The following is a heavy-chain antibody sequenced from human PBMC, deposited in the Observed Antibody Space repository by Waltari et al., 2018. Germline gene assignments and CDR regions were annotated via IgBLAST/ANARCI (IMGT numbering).Heavy chain of an antibody. CDR3: ARGDYYGSGSLAGGGDAFDI. V-gene: IGHV3-30*04. CDR2: ISYDGSNK. Sequence: QVQLVESGGGVVQPGRSLRLSCAASGFTFSSYAMHWVRQAPGKGLEWVAVISYDGSNKYYADSVKGRFTISRDNSKNTLYLQMNSLRAEDTAVYYCARGDYYGSGSLAGGGDAFDIWGQGTMVTVSS. CDR1: GFTFSSYA. D-gene: IGHD3-10*01. J-gene: IGHJ3*02.